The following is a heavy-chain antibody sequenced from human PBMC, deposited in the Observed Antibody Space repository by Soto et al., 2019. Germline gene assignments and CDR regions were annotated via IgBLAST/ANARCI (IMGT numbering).Heavy chain of an antibody. CDR1: GFTFTKAY. CDR2: IKGSHDGGTT. J-gene: IGHJ4*02. CDR3: ATEGGYPGSNFYGAY. D-gene: IGHD1-26*01. Sequence: EVQLVESGGGLVEPGGSIRLSCVASGFTFTKAYMTWVRQAPGKGLEWVGRIKGSHDGGTTDYATSGKGRFTISRDDSKNTLYLQMNSLKTEDTSVYYCATEGGYPGSNFYGAYWGQGTLVTVSS. V-gene: IGHV3-15*01.